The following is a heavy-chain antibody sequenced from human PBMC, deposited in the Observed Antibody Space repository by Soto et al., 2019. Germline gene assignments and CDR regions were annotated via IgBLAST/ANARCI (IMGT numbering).Heavy chain of an antibody. D-gene: IGHD4-4*01. CDR3: ARDQAYDYTSPGDYYYYGMDV. CDR2: IYYSGST. J-gene: IGHJ6*02. CDR1: GGSISSGGHY. Sequence: QVQLQESGPGLVKPSQTLSLTCTVSGGSISSGGHYWNWIRQHPGKGLEWIGYIYYSGSTYYNPSLKSRVTLSVDRSKNQFSLNLSSVTAADTAVYYCARDQAYDYTSPGDYYYYGMDVWGQGTTVTVSS. V-gene: IGHV4-31*03.